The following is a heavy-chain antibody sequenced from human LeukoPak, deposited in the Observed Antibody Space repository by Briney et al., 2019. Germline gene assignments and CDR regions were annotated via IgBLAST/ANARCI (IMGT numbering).Heavy chain of an antibody. CDR3: ARTHSNYMIDY. V-gene: IGHV5-51*01. D-gene: IGHD4-11*01. J-gene: IGHJ4*02. CDR1: GYSFTSYW. CDR2: IYPGESDT. Sequence: GESLQISCKGSGYSFTSYWIGWVRQMAGKGLEWMGIIYPGESDTKYSPSFQGQVSISADKSISTAYLQWGSLKASDTARYYCARTHSNYMIDYWGQGTLVTVSS.